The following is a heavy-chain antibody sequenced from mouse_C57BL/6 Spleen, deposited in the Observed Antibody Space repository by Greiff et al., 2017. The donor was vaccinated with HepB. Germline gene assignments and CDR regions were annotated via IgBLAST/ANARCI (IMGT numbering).Heavy chain of an antibody. J-gene: IGHJ2*01. D-gene: IGHD1-1*01. CDR2: ISYDGSN. Sequence: VQLKESGPGLVKPSQSLSLTCSVTGYSITSGYYWNWIRQFPGNKLEWMGYISYDGSNNYNPSLKNRISITRDTSKNQFFLKLNSVTTEDTATYYCASYYGSALDYWGQGTTLTVSS. CDR3: ASYYGSALDY. V-gene: IGHV3-6*01. CDR1: GYSITSGYY.